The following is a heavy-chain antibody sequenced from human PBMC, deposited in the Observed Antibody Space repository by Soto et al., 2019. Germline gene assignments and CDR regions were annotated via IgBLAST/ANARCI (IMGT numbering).Heavy chain of an antibody. Sequence: HIPLNESGPTLVTPTQTLTLTCTFSGFSLTTRGVGVGWSRQPPGKAMECLALIYWYDDKPYSPSLPSRFSITKDNSKNQVVLTRTNVDAVATATYSCAHLPNYDQYYWFDPLGGGSLVSVSS. D-gene: IGHD3-16*01. CDR1: GFSLTTRGVG. CDR3: AHLPNYDQYYWFDP. V-gene: IGHV2-5*01. J-gene: IGHJ5*02. CDR2: IYWYDDK.